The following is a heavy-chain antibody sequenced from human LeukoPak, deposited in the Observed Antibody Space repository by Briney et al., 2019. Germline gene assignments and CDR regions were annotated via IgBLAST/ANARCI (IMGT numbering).Heavy chain of an antibody. CDR1: GGSISSYY. CDR2: IYYSGST. Sequence: PSETLSLTCTVSGGSISSYYWSWIRQPPGKGLEWIGYIYYSGSTNYSPSLKSRVTISVDTSKNQFSLKLSSVTAADTAVYYCARATPYYDYVWGSQPRYYFDYWGQGTLVTVSS. D-gene: IGHD3-16*01. CDR3: ARATPYYDYVWGSQPRYYFDY. J-gene: IGHJ4*02. V-gene: IGHV4-59*01.